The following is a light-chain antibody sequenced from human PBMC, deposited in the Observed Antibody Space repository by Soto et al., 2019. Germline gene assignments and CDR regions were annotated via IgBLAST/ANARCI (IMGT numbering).Light chain of an antibody. V-gene: IGKV3-20*01. CDR2: DAS. CDR3: QHYGTSPH. CDR1: QTVSSTY. J-gene: IGKJ4*01. Sequence: EIVLTQSPGTLSLSPAERATLSCRASQTVSSTYLAWYQQKPGQPPRLLIYDASSRATGIPDRFSGSGSGTDFTLTISRLEPEDFAVYYCQHYGTSPHFGGGTKVEIK.